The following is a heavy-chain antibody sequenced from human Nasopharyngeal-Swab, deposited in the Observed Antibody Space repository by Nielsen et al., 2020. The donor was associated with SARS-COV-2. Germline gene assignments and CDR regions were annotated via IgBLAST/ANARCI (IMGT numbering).Heavy chain of an antibody. J-gene: IGHJ4*02. V-gene: IGHV1-18*01. CDR1: GYTFTSYG. CDR3: ARSTIAVAGRGISDY. D-gene: IGHD6-19*01. CDR2: ISAYNSNT. Sequence: ASVKVSCKASGYTFTSYGISWVRQAPGQGLEWMGWISAYNSNTNYAQKLQGRVTMTTDTSTSTAYMELRSLRSDDTAVYYCARSTIAVAGRGISDYWGQGTLVTVSS.